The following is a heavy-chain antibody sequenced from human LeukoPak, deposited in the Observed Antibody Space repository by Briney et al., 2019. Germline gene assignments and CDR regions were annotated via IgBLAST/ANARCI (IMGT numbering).Heavy chain of an antibody. V-gene: IGHV3-23*01. CDR2: ISGSGGST. CDR1: GFTFSSYA. CDR3: VRYSDTSGYYLYRYMDV. Sequence: GGSLRLSCAASGFTFSSYAMSWVRQAPGKGLEWVSVISGSGGSTYHADSVKGRFTLSRDNSKNTLYLQMNSLRAEDTAVYYCVRYSDTSGYYLYRYMDVWGKGTTVTVSS. D-gene: IGHD3-22*01. J-gene: IGHJ6*03.